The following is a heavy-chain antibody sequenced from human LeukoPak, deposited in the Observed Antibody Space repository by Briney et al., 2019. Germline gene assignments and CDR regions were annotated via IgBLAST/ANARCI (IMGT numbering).Heavy chain of an antibody. V-gene: IGHV3-30*19. J-gene: IGHJ4*02. CDR2: ISKDGSHE. CDR3: ARDWFESGWHLDY. D-gene: IGHD6-19*01. Sequence: GGSLRLSCAASGFTFSRYGMHWVRQPPGKGLEWVSLISKDGSHEFYADSVKGRFTISRDNFKNSLFLDMASLGPEDTAVYYCARDWFESGWHLDYWGQGALVTVSS. CDR1: GFTFSRYG.